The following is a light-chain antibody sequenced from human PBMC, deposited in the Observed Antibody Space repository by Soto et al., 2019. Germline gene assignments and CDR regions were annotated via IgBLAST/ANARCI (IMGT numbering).Light chain of an antibody. CDR2: KAS. J-gene: IGKJ2*01. CDR3: QQYHTYHT. CDR1: QSISSW. Sequence: DIQMTQSPSTLSASVGDRVTITCRASQSISSWLAWYQQKPGKAPKVLIYKASILQSGVPSRFSGSGSGTEFTLTISSLQPDDVATYYCQQYHTYHTFGQGTKLEIK. V-gene: IGKV1-5*03.